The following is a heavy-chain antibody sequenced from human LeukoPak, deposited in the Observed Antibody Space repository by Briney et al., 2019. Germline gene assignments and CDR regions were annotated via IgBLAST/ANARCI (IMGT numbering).Heavy chain of an antibody. D-gene: IGHD2-15*01. CDR1: GYTFSSYA. Sequence: LPGGSLRLSCAASGYTFSSYAMSWVRQAPGKGLEWVSAISGSGGSTYYADSVKGRFTISRDSSKNTLYLQMNSLRAEDTAVYHCARAQRIMMTHAFDLWAQGTMVTVSS. CDR2: ISGSGGST. CDR3: ARAQRIMMTHAFDL. V-gene: IGHV3-23*01. J-gene: IGHJ3*01.